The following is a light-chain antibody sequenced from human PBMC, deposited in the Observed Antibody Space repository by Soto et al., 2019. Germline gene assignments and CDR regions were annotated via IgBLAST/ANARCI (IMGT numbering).Light chain of an antibody. CDR2: EVS. CDR1: SSDGGGYNY. V-gene: IGLV2-14*01. Sequence: QSALTQPASVSGSPGQSITISCTGTSSDGGGYNYVSWYQQHPGKAPKLMIYEVSNRPSGVSNRFSGSKSGNTASLTISGLQAEDEADYYCSSYTSSGTRVFGGGTKLTVL. J-gene: IGLJ3*02. CDR3: SSYTSSGTRV.